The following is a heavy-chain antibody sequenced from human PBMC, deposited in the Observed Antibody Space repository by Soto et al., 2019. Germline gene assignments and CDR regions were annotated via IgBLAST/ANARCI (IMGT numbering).Heavy chain of an antibody. V-gene: IGHV4-61*01. CDR1: GGSVSSGMYY. J-gene: IGHJ5*02. CDR3: ARAPDCGGDCYPNWFDP. CDR2: IYYSGST. D-gene: IGHD2-21*02. Sequence: SETLSLTCTVSGGSVSSGMYYLSWIRQPPGKGLEWIGYIYYSGSTNYNPSLKSRVTISVDTSKNQFSLKLSSVTAADTAVYYCARAPDCGGDCYPNWFDPWGQGTLVTVSS.